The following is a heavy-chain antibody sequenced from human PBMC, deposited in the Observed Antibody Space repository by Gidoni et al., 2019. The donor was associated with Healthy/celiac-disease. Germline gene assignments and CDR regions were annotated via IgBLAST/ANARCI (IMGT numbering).Heavy chain of an antibody. J-gene: IGHJ5*02. D-gene: IGHD6-13*01. Sequence: QVQLQESGPGLVKPSETLSLTCTVSGGSISSYYWSWIRQPPGKGLEWIGYIYYSGSTNYNPYLKSRVTISVDTSKNQFSLKLSSVTAADTAVYYCARHRAGYSSSWYYSWFDPWGQGTLVTVSS. CDR3: ARHRAGYSSSWYYSWFDP. CDR2: IYYSGST. CDR1: GGSISSYY. V-gene: IGHV4-59*08.